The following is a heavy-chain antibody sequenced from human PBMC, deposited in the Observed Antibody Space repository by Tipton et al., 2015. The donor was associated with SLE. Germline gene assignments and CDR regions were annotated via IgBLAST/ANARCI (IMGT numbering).Heavy chain of an antibody. D-gene: IGHD1-1*01. CDR3: AKDERNAFDI. CDR2: ISSSGSYT. J-gene: IGHJ3*02. Sequence: SLRLSCAASGFTFSSHAMHWVRQAPGKGLEWVAYISSSGSYTNYADSVKGRFTISRDNAKNSLYLQMSSLRDEETAVYYCAKDERNAFDIWGQGTMVTVSS. V-gene: IGHV3-21*05. CDR1: GFTFSSHA.